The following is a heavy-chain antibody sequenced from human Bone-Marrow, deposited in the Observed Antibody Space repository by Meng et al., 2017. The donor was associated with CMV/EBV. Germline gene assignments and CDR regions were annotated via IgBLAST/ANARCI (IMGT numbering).Heavy chain of an antibody. CDR2: IRYDGSNK. J-gene: IGHJ4*02. CDR1: GFTFSSYG. D-gene: IGHD6-19*01. CDR3: ARQSPGFSRGWYTPVDY. Sequence: GESLKISCAASGFTFSSYGMHWVRQAPGKGLEWVAFIRYDGSNKYYADSVKGRFTISRDNSKNTLYLQMNSLRAEDTAVYYCARQSPGFSRGWYTPVDYWGQGTLVTVSS. V-gene: IGHV3-30*02.